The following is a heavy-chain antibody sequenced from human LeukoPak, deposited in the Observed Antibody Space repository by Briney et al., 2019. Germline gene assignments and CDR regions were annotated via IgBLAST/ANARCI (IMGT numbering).Heavy chain of an antibody. CDR2: ISSGGNYI. V-gene: IGHV3-21*01. D-gene: IGHD6-19*01. Sequence: GGSLRLSRAASLFTFITYSMNWVRPAPGKGVEWVSSISSGGNYIYYPHSMQGRFTLSRDNAKNSLYLQMNSLRAEETAVYYCARAGIVVAGTDWYFDLWGRGTLVTVSS. J-gene: IGHJ2*01. CDR3: ARAGIVVAGTDWYFDL. CDR1: LFTFITYS.